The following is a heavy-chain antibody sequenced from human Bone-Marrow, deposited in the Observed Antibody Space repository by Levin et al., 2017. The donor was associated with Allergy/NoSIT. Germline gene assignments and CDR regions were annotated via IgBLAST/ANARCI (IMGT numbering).Heavy chain of an antibody. CDR2: IYYSGST. V-gene: IGHV4-39*01. CDR1: GGSISSSSYY. J-gene: IGHJ5*02. D-gene: IGHD6-19*01. Sequence: SETLSLTCTVSGGSISSSSYYWGWIRQPPGKGLEWIGSIYYSGSTYYNPSLKSRVTISVDTSKNQFSLKLSSVTAADTAVYYCARHGWGYMRWFDPWGQGTLVTVSS. CDR3: ARHGWGYMRWFDP.